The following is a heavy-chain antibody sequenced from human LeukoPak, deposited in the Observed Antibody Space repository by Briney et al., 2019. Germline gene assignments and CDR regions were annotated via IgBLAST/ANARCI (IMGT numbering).Heavy chain of an antibody. CDR1: GFTFDSHW. CDR2: IRQDGNVK. D-gene: IGHD3-22*01. V-gene: IGHV3-7*01. J-gene: IGHJ5*02. Sequence: GGSLRLSCATSGFTFDSHWMTWVRQAPGKGLQWVASIRQDGNVKYYVDSVQGRFTISRDNAMNSLYLQMNSLRAEDTAVYYCARWSHASSGYYWISSWGQGTLVTVSS. CDR3: ARWSHASSGYYWISS.